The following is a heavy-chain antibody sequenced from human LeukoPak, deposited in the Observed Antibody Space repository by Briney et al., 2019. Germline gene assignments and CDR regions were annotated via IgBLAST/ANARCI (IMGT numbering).Heavy chain of an antibody. D-gene: IGHD3-10*01. V-gene: IGHV3-49*04. Sequence: GGSLRLSCAASGFTFSSYEMNWVRQAPGKGLEWVGSIRSKAYGGTTEYAASVKGRFTISRDDSKSIAYLQMNSLKTEDTAVYYCTRVRFGELYNYWGQGTLVTVSS. J-gene: IGHJ4*02. CDR1: GFTFSSYE. CDR2: IRSKAYGGTT. CDR3: TRVRFGELYNY.